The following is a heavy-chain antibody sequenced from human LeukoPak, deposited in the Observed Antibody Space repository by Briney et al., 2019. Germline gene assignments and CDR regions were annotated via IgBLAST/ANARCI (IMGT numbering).Heavy chain of an antibody. J-gene: IGHJ6*02. Sequence: GGSLRLSCAASGFTFSSYAMHWVRQAPGKGLEYVSAISSNGDSTYYANSVKGRFTISRDNSKNTLYLQMGSLRAEDMAVYYCARMGSRIRGVTNHYYYYGMDVWGQGTTVTVSS. V-gene: IGHV3-64*01. D-gene: IGHD3-10*01. CDR3: ARMGSRIRGVTNHYYYYGMDV. CDR2: ISSNGDST. CDR1: GFTFSSYA.